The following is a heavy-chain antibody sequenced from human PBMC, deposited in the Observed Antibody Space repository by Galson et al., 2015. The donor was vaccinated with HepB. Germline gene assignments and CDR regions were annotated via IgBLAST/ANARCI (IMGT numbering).Heavy chain of an antibody. V-gene: IGHV1-8*01. Sequence: SVKVSCKASGYTFTSYDINWVRQATGQGLEWMGWMNPNSGNTGYAQKFQGRVTMTRNTSISTAYMELSSLRSEDTAVYYCARELRTYYDFWSGYYPYYYYYYMDVWGKGTTVTVSS. D-gene: IGHD3-3*01. CDR3: ARELRTYYDFWSGYYPYYYYYYMDV. CDR2: MNPNSGNT. J-gene: IGHJ6*03. CDR1: GYTFTSYD.